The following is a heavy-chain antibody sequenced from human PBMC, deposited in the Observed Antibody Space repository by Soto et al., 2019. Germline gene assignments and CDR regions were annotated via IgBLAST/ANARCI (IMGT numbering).Heavy chain of an antibody. V-gene: IGHV3-30*18. Sequence: GESLKISCAVSGFTFSSYGMHWVRQAPGKGLEWVAVISYDGSNKYYADSVKGRFTISRDNSKNTLYLQMNSLRAEDTAVYYCAKGVSRTGSHYGMDVWGPGTTVTVSS. CDR2: ISYDGSNK. CDR3: AKGVSRTGSHYGMDV. D-gene: IGHD1-26*01. CDR1: GFTFSSYG. J-gene: IGHJ6*02.